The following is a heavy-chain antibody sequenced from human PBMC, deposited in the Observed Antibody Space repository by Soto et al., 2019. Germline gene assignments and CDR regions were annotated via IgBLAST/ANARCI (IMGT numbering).Heavy chain of an antibody. CDR2: ISYDGSNK. V-gene: IGHV3-30-3*01. D-gene: IGHD6-19*01. CDR3: ARGPSVAGRDYYYYGMDV. J-gene: IGHJ6*02. Sequence: GGSLRLSCAASGFTFSSYAMHWARQAPGKGLEWVAVISYDGSNKYYADSVKGRFTISRDNSKNTLYLQMNSLRAEDTAVYYCARGPSVAGRDYYYYGMDVWGQGTTVTVSS. CDR1: GFTFSSYA.